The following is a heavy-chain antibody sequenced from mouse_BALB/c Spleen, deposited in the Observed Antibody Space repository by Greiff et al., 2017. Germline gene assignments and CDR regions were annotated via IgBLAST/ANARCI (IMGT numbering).Heavy chain of an antibody. CDR1: GFSLTSYG. D-gene: IGHD1-2*01. Sequence: VKVVESGPGLVAPSQSLSITCTVSGFSLTSYGVHWVRQPPGKGLEWLGVIWAGGSTNYNSALMSRLSISKDNSKSQVFLKMNSLQTDDTAMYYCARRGYSHAMDYWGQGTSVTVSS. V-gene: IGHV2-9*02. CDR2: IWAGGST. J-gene: IGHJ4*01. CDR3: ARRGYSHAMDY.